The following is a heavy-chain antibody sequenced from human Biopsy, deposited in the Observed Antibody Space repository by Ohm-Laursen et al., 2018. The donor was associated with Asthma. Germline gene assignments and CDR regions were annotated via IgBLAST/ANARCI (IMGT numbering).Heavy chain of an antibody. Sequence: GSLRLSCAASGFTFSSYSINWVRQAPGKGLEWLSYITSGSSTIYYADSVKDRFTVSRDNAQNSLYLQMNSLKADDTAVYYCARDPGGSAYYFDYWGQGTLVAVSS. D-gene: IGHD3-10*01. CDR1: GFTFSSYS. CDR3: ARDPGGSAYYFDY. CDR2: ITSGSSTI. J-gene: IGHJ4*02. V-gene: IGHV3-48*01.